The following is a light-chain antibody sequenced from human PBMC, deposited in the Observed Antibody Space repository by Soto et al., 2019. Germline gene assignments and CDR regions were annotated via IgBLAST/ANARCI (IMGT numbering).Light chain of an antibody. CDR1: QGISSY. CDR2: AAS. V-gene: IGKV1-9*01. Sequence: IQLTQSPSSLSASVGDRVTITCRASQGISSYLAWYQQKPGKAPKLLIYAASTLQSGVPSRFSGSGSGTDFTLTISSLQPKDFATYYCQQLKTFGQGTKVEIK. CDR3: QQLKT. J-gene: IGKJ1*01.